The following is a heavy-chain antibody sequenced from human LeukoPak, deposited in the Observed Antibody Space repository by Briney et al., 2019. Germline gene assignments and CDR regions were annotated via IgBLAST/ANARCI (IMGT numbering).Heavy chain of an antibody. CDR3: ATAPILRGEAGEQYKYGMDV. V-gene: IGHV4-4*02. Sequence: PSETLSLTCAVAVGSISSGNWWSWVRQSPGKGLERIGEVYHNGTTNYNPSLKGRVTISADTFKNHFSLNLTSVTAADTAVYYCATAPILRGEAGEQYKYGMDVWGQGTTVIVSS. D-gene: IGHD2-2*02. CDR2: VYHNGTT. J-gene: IGHJ6*02. CDR1: VGSISSGNW.